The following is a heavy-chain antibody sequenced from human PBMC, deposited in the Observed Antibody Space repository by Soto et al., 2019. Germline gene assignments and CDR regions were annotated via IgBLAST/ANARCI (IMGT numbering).Heavy chain of an antibody. CDR2: IYYSGST. D-gene: IGHD3-22*01. Sequence: SETLSLTCTVSGGSISSSSYYWGWIRQPPGKGLEWIGSIYYSGSTYYNPSLKSRVTISVDTPKNQFSLKLSSVTAADTAVYYCARLAYYYDSSGYHVYYYYYGMDVWGQGTTVTVSS. J-gene: IGHJ6*02. CDR1: GGSISSSSYY. V-gene: IGHV4-39*01. CDR3: ARLAYYYDSSGYHVYYYYYGMDV.